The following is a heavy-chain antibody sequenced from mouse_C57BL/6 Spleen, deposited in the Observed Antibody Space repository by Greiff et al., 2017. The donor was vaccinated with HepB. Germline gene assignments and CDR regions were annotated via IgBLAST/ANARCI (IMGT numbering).Heavy chain of an antibody. D-gene: IGHD1-1*01. CDR1: GFTFSSYA. J-gene: IGHJ2*01. CDR3: ARDREEFITTGVAIDFDY. CDR2: ISDGGSYT. Sequence: EVQGVESGGGLVKPGGSLKLSCAASGFTFSSYAMSWVRQTPEKRLEWVATISDGGSYTYYPENVKGRFTISRDNAKNNLYLQMSHLKSEDTAMYYCARDREEFITTGVAIDFDYWGQGTTLTVSS. V-gene: IGHV5-4*01.